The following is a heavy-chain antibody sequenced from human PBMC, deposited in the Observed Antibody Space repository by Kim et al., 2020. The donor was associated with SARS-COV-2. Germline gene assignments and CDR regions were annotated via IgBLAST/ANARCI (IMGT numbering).Heavy chain of an antibody. CDR1: GFTFSSYW. CDR2: IKQDGCEI. Sequence: GGSLRLSCAASGFTFSSYWMSWVRQAPGKGLEWVANIKQDGCEIYYVGSVKGRFTISRDNAKKSLYLQMNSLRAEDTAVYYCAGVLTGYYITPGAFDYWGQGTLVTVSS. D-gene: IGHD3-9*01. V-gene: IGHV3-7*03. J-gene: IGHJ4*02. CDR3: AGVLTGYYITPGAFDY.